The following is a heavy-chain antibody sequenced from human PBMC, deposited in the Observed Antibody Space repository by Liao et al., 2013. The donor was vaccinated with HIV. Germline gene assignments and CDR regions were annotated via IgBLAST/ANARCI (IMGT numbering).Heavy chain of an antibody. CDR1: GGSISSQNNF. D-gene: IGHD1-14*01. J-gene: IGHJ6*03. CDR2: IYYSGRT. V-gene: IGHV4-30-4*08. CDR3: ARVNAPDYYYYYYMDV. Sequence: QVQLQASGPGVIKPWETLSLTCTVSGGSISSQNNFWGWIRQSPGKGLELIGYIYYSGRTYYNRSLKSRVTISLDTSKNQFSLKLSSVTAADTAVYYCARVNAPDYYYYYYMDVWGKGTTVTVSS.